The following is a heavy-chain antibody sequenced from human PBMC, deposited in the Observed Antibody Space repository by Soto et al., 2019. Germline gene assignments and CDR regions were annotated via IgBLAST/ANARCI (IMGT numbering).Heavy chain of an antibody. CDR3: ARDPGFGFGYSYAFAMDV. CDR2: ISGYNGNT. Sequence: ASLKVSCKASGSTFSNYGISWLRQGPGQGLEWMGWISGYNGNTHYEEKVQDRIKMTTDTSTSTTYLELRSLRSDDTAVYFCARDPGFGFGYSYAFAMDVWGQGTTVTVSS. D-gene: IGHD5-18*01. CDR1: GSTFSNYG. V-gene: IGHV1-18*01. J-gene: IGHJ6*02.